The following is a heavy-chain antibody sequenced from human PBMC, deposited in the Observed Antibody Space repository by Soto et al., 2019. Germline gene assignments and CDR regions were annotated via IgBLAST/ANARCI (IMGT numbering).Heavy chain of an antibody. V-gene: IGHV3-74*01. D-gene: IGHD2-21*01. CDR2: INSDGTIT. Sequence: PGGSLRLSCAASGFTFSSYWMHWVRQAPGKGPVWVSRINSDGTITTYADSVKGRFTISRDNAKKTLYLQMNSLTAADTAVYYCARDLENCGGECSSAFDIWGQGTMVTVSS. J-gene: IGHJ3*02. CDR1: GFTFSSYW. CDR3: ARDLENCGGECSSAFDI.